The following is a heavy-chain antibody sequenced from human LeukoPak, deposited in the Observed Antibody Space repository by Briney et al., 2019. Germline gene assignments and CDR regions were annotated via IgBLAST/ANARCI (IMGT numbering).Heavy chain of an antibody. Sequence: TGGSLRLSCAASGFTFSSYWTSWVRQALGKGLEWVANIRQDGSEKYYVDSVKGRFTISRDNAKNSLYLQMNSLRAEDTAVYYCARTAYDYWGQGTLVTVSS. J-gene: IGHJ4*02. V-gene: IGHV3-7*01. CDR2: IRQDGSEK. D-gene: IGHD3-16*01. CDR1: GFTFSSYW. CDR3: ARTAYDY.